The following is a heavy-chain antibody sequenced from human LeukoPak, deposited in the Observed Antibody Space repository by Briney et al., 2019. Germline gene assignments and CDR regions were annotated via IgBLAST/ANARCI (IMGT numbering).Heavy chain of an antibody. J-gene: IGHJ3*02. CDR3: ARDLHYAFDI. CDR1: GFTFSIYA. Sequence: GGSLRLSCTASGFTFSIYAMSWVRQAPGKGLEWVSAIGGRGSSTYYADSVKGRFTISRDNSKNTLYLQMNSLRAEDTAVYYCARDLHYAFDIWGQGTMVTASS. V-gene: IGHV3-23*01. CDR2: IGGRGSST. D-gene: IGHD3-10*01.